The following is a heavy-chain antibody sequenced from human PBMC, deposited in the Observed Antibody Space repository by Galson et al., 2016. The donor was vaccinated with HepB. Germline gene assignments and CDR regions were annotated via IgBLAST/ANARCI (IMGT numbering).Heavy chain of an antibody. J-gene: IGHJ6*02. CDR2: IYWDDDK. D-gene: IGHD6-13*01. V-gene: IGHV2-5*02. Sequence: PALVKPTQTLTLTCTFSGFSLSTDGVGVGWIRQPPGKALEWLALIYWDDDKRYSPSLKSRLTITKDASKNQVVLKMTNMDTVDTATSYCAHSKAVGRGVDYCDGKDLWGQASTVTVSS. CDR3: AHSKAVGRGVDYCDGKDL. CDR1: GFSLSTDGVG.